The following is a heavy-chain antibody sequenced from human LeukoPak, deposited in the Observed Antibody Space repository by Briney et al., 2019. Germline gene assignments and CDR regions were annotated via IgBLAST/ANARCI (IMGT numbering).Heavy chain of an antibody. D-gene: IGHD2-2*01. J-gene: IGHJ6*02. V-gene: IGHV3-23*01. CDR2: ISASGGDT. Sequence: PGGSLRLSCVVSGLTFSSYSMSWVRQAPGKGLEWVSGISASGGDTWYPDSVKGRFTISRDNSKNTLFLQMNSLRVEDTAVYYCAREDIVVVPAAGNYYYGMDVWGQGTTVTVSS. CDR3: AREDIVVVPAAGNYYYGMDV. CDR1: GLTFSSYS.